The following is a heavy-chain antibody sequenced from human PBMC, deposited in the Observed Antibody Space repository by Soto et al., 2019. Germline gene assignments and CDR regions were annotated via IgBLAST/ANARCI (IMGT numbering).Heavy chain of an antibody. CDR3: VRKYPGTRPFDY. J-gene: IGHJ4*01. CDR2: IGTDGNT. Sequence: GGSLRLSCAASGFTFNSYAMNWVRQAPGKGLAWVSAIGTDGNTYYANSVKGRFTISRDNSRATLYLQMNSLRVEDTALYYCVRKYPGTRPFDYWGQGTLVTVYS. CDR1: GFTFNSYA. V-gene: IGHV3-23*01. D-gene: IGHD2-2*01.